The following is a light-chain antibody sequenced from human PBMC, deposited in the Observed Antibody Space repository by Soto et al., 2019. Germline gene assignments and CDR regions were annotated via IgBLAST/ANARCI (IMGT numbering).Light chain of an antibody. J-gene: IGLJ2*01. Sequence: QSALTQPASVSGSPGQSITISCTGTSSDVGRYNLVSWYQQHPGKAPKLMIYEGSKRPSGVSNRFSGSKSGNTASLTISGLQAEDEADYYCCSYAGSSTFHVVFGGGTKLTVL. V-gene: IGLV2-23*03. CDR2: EGS. CDR3: CSYAGSSTFHVV. CDR1: SSDVGRYNL.